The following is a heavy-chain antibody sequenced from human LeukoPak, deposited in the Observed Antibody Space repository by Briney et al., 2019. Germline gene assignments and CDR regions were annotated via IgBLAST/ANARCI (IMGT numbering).Heavy chain of an antibody. CDR3: AKDRFSSSWFDGSDI. CDR2: FSGSGGTT. CDR1: GLIFSPCP. V-gene: IGHV3-23*01. Sequence: PGGSLRLSCAASGLIFSPCPMSWVRQATGKGVEWVSAFSGSGGTTYYADSVKGRFTISRDNSKNTLYLQMNSLRAEDTAVYYCAKDRFSSSWFDGSDIWGQGTMVTVSS. D-gene: IGHD6-13*01. J-gene: IGHJ3*02.